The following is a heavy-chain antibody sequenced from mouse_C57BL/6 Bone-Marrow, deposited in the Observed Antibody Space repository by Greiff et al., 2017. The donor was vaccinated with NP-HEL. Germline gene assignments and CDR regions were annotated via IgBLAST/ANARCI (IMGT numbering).Heavy chain of an antibody. Sequence: QVQLQQPGTELVKPGASVKLSCKASGYTFTSYWMHWVKQRPGQGLEWIGNINPSNGGTNYNEKFKSKATLTVDKSSSTAYMQLSSLTSEDSAVYDCAGAAIIATDYYAMDDWGQGTSVTVSS. V-gene: IGHV1-53*01. CDR1: GYTFTSYW. CDR3: AGAAIIATDYYAMDD. J-gene: IGHJ4*01. CDR2: INPSNGGT.